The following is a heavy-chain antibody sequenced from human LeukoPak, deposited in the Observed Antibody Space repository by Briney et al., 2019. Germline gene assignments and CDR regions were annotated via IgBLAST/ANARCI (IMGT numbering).Heavy chain of an antibody. CDR2: ISGSGGTT. Sequence: GSLRLSCAASGFSFSSYWMHWVRQAPGKGLGWVSGISGSGGTTYYADSVKGRFTISRDNSKDTLYLQMNSLRAEDTAVYYCAKDTTLKAYSSSWPPFDYWGQGTLVTVSS. V-gene: IGHV3-NL1*01. CDR1: GFSFSSYW. D-gene: IGHD6-13*01. CDR3: AKDTTLKAYSSSWPPFDY. J-gene: IGHJ4*02.